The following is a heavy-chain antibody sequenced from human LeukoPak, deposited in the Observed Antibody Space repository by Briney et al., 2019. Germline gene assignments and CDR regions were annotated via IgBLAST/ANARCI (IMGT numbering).Heavy chain of an antibody. J-gene: IGHJ4*02. CDR2: INHSGST. CDR1: GGSFSVYY. Sequence: PSETLSLTCAVYGGSFSVYYWSWVRQPPGKGLEWIGEINHSGSTNYSPSLKSRVTISVDTSKNQFSLRLSSATAADTAVYYCARGTYYYDSSGYYFDYWGQGTLVTVSS. CDR3: ARGTYYYDSSGYYFDY. V-gene: IGHV4-34*01. D-gene: IGHD3-22*01.